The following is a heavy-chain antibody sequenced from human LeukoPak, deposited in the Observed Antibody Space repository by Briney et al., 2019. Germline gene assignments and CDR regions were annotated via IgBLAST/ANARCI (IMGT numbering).Heavy chain of an antibody. J-gene: IGHJ4*02. CDR2: ISNNGGYT. D-gene: IGHD2-15*01. CDR3: AKQLGYCSDGSCYFPY. V-gene: IGHV3-23*01. CDR1: GFTLSKYA. Sequence: PGGSLRLSCVASGFTLSKYAMSWVRQAPGKGLEWVSAISNNGGYTYYADSVQGRFTISRDNSKSTLCLQMNSLRAEDTAVYYCAKQLGYCSDGSCYFPYWGQGTLVTVSS.